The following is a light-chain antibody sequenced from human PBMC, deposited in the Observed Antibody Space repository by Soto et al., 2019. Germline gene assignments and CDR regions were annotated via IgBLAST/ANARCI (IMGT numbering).Light chain of an antibody. Sequence: DIVLTQSPGTLSLSPGERATLSCRASQNIRSYLAWYQQRPGQAPRLLIYDASNSATGIPARFSGSGSGTDFTLTISSLEPEDFGVYYCQQRSTWPSFTFGPGTKVDIK. J-gene: IGKJ3*01. CDR2: DAS. CDR3: QQRSTWPSFT. CDR1: QNIRSY. V-gene: IGKV3-11*01.